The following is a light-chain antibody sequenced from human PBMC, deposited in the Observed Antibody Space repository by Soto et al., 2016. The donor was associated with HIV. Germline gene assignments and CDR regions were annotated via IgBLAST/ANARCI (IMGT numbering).Light chain of an antibody. CDR2: AAS. Sequence: AIQMTQSPSSLSASTGDRVTITCRASQGISSYLAWYQQKPGEAPKLLIYAASTLQSGVPSRFSGSGSGTDFTLTISCLQSEDFATYYCQQYYSYPRTFGQGTKVEIK. J-gene: IGKJ1*01. CDR3: QQYYSYPRT. V-gene: IGKV1-8*01. CDR1: QGISSY.